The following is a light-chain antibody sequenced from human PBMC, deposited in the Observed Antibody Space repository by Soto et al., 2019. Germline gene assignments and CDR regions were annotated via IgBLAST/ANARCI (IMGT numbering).Light chain of an antibody. Sequence: EIVLTQSPGTLSLSPGERATLSCRASQSVSSYLAWYQQKPGQAPRLLIYGASIRATGIPDRFSGSGSGTDFTLTISKLEPEDFAVSDCQQCGYSPQTFGQGTKVEIK. CDR2: GAS. CDR3: QQCGYSPQT. J-gene: IGKJ1*01. V-gene: IGKV3-20*01. CDR1: QSVSSY.